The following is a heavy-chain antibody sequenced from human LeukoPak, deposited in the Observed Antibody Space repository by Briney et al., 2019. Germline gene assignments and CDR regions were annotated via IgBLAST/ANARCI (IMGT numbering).Heavy chain of an antibody. CDR1: GGSISSYY. CDR2: IYYSGST. J-gene: IGHJ3*02. Sequence: SETLSLTCTVSGGSISSYYWSWIRQPPGKGLEWIGYIYYSGSTNYNPSLKSRVTISVDTSKNQFSLKLSSVTAADTAVYYCARDCGDSGYSYGFKAGCYDAFDIWGQGTMVTVSS. D-gene: IGHD5-18*01. V-gene: IGHV4-59*01. CDR3: ARDCGDSGYSYGFKAGCYDAFDI.